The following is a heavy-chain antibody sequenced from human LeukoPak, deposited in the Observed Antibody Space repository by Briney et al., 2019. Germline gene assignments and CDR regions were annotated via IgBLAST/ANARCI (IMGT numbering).Heavy chain of an antibody. J-gene: IGHJ5*02. V-gene: IGHV4-59*01. CDR3: ARGYSSSWYFNWFDP. Sequence: PSETLSLTCTVSGGSITSYYWSWIRQPPGKGLEWIGYIYYSGSANYNPSPKSRVTISVDTSKNQFSLKLSSVTAADTAVYYCARGYSSSWYFNWFDPWGQGTLVTVSS. CDR1: GGSITSYY. CDR2: IYYSGSA. D-gene: IGHD6-13*01.